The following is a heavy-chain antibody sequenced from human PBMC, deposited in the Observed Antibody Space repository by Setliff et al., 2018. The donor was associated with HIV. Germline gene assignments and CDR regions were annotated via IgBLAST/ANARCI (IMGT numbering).Heavy chain of an antibody. D-gene: IGHD3-16*02. J-gene: IGHJ6*03. Sequence: RLSCAASGFTFSNYGMHWVRQAPGKGLEWVAYIRYDRSEKHYADSVKGRFTISRDNSQNTLYLQMNSLRPEDTAVYYCAKPVVHHYYYMDVWGKGTTVTVSS. CDR1: GFTFSNYG. CDR2: IRYDRSEK. V-gene: IGHV3-30*02. CDR3: AKPVVHHYYYMDV.